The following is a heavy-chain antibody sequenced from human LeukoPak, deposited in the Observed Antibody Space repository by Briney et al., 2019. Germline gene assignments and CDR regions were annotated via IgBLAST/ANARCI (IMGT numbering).Heavy chain of an antibody. J-gene: IGHJ3*02. CDR3: ARYYYDSSGYYYVPAFDI. CDR2: ITASSTAI. CDR1: GFTFNTYT. V-gene: IGHV3-21*01. Sequence: GGSLRLSCAASGFTFNTYTMNWVRQAPGKGLEWVSSITASSTAIYSADSVKGRFTISRDNAKNSLYLQMNSLRAEDTAVYYCARYYYDSSGYYYVPAFDIWGQGTMVTVSS. D-gene: IGHD3-22*01.